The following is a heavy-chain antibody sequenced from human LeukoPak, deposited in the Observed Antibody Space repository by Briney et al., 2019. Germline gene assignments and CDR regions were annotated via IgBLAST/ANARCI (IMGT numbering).Heavy chain of an antibody. CDR1: GGSFSGYC. V-gene: IGHV4-34*01. J-gene: IGHJ6*02. D-gene: IGHD5-18*01. CDR3: ASSGYNYGRYYGMDV. Sequence: TSETLSLTCAVYGGSFSGYCWSWIRQPPGKGLEWIGEINHGGSTNYNPSLKSRVTISVDTSKNQFSLKLSSVTAADTAVYYCASSGYNYGRYYGMDVWGQGTTVTVSS. CDR2: INHGGST.